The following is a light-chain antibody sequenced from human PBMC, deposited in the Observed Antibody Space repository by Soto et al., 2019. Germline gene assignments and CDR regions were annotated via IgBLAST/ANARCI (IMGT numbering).Light chain of an antibody. CDR3: QQRRNWQVT. Sequence: EIVMTQSPATLFVSPGDRAILSCRAGQGVTTNFAWYQQKSGQSPRLLIYDASNRATGIPARFSGSGSGTDFTLTISSLEPEDFAVYYCQQRRNWQVTFGQGTRLEIK. CDR1: QGVTTN. V-gene: IGKV3D-11*01. CDR2: DAS. J-gene: IGKJ5*01.